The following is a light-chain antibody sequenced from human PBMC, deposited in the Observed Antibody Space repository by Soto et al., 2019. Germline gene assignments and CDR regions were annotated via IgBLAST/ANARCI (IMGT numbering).Light chain of an antibody. CDR3: ETWDSHTRV. CDR2: LEGSGSY. V-gene: IGLV4-60*03. J-gene: IGLJ2*01. Sequence: QAVLTQSSSASASLGSSVKLTCTLSSGHSSNIIAWHQQQPGKAPRYLMKLEGSGSYSKGSGVPDRFSGSSSGADRYLTIANLQSEDEADYYCETWDSHTRVFGGGTKVTVL. CDR1: SGHSSNI.